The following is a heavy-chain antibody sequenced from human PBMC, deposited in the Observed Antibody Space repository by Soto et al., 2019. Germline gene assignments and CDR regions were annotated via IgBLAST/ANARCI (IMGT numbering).Heavy chain of an antibody. CDR1: GFTVSSNY. CDR2: IYSGGST. Sequence: LRLSCAASGFTVSSNYMSWVRQAPGKGLEWVSVIYSGGSTYYADSVKGRFTISRDNSKNTLYLQMNSLRAEDTAVYYCARDYYDSSGYPYYYYGMDVWGQGTTVTVSS. D-gene: IGHD3-22*01. J-gene: IGHJ6*02. CDR3: ARDYYDSSGYPYYYYGMDV. V-gene: IGHV3-66*01.